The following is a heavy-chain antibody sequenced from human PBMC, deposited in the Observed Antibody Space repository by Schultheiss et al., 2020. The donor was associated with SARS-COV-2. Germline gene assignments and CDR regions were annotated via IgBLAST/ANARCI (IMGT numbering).Heavy chain of an antibody. CDR1: GGTFSSYA. J-gene: IGHJ6*02. CDR3: ARDQPYSSSWQSPYGMDV. Sequence: SVKVSCKASGGTFSSYAISWVRQAPGQGLEWMGGIIPIFGTANYAQKFQGRVTMTTDTSTSTAYMELRSLRSDDTAVYYCARDQPYSSSWQSPYGMDVWGQGTTVTVSS. V-gene: IGHV1-69*05. CDR2: IIPIFGTA. D-gene: IGHD6-13*01.